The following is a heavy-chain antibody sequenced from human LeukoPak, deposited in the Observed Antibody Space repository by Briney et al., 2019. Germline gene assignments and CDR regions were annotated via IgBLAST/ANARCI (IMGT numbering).Heavy chain of an antibody. J-gene: IGHJ4*02. D-gene: IGHD3-9*01. CDR1: DTSINNYY. CDR2: IYYSGST. V-gene: IGHV4-59*08. CDR3: ARHNNDWYYLDQ. Sequence: SETLSLTCTVSDTSINNYYWSWIRQPPGEGLEWLGYIYYSGSTNYNPSLKSRLSISLDASKNQFSLTLSSVTAADTAVYYCARHNNDWYYLDQWGQGTLVAVSS.